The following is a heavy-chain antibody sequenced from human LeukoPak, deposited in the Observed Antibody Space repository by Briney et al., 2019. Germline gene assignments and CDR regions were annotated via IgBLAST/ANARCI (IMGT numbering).Heavy chain of an antibody. CDR1: GXTXTXXX. CDR2: ISAYNGNT. V-gene: IGHV1-18*01. J-gene: IGHJ6*02. CDR3: ARGTDYYYYGMDV. Sequence: XXXGXTXTXXXISWVRQAPGQGLEWMGWISAYNGNTNYAQKLQGRVTMTTDTSTSTAYMELRSLRSDDTAVYYCARGTDYYYYGMDVWGQGTTVTVSS.